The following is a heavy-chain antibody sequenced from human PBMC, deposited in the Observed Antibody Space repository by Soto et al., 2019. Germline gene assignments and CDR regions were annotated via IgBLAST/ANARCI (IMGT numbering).Heavy chain of an antibody. Sequence: SVKFSCNASRGTSITYTISWVRQAPGEWLEWMGGIIPILGIANYAQKFQCRATITADKSTSTAYMELSTLRSEDTAVYYCAIDKGYYGSGSYSPYYFDYWGQGTLVTVSS. CDR1: RGTSITYT. J-gene: IGHJ4*02. V-gene: IGHV1-69*10. D-gene: IGHD3-10*01. CDR2: IIPILGIA. CDR3: AIDKGYYGSGSYSPYYFDY.